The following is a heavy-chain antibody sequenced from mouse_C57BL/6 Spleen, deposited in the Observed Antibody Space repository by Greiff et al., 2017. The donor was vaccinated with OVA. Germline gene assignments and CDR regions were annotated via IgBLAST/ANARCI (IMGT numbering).Heavy chain of an antibody. Sequence: QVQLQQPGAELVRPGSSVKLSCKASGYTFTSYWMHWVKQRPIQGLAWIGDIDPSDSETNYNQKVKDQATLTVDKAYRTAYMQLSSLTSEDSAIYYCARCYYYAAWFAYWGPGTLVTVSA. J-gene: IGHJ3*01. CDR2: IDPSDSET. CDR3: ARCYYYAAWFAY. D-gene: IGHD2-4*01. CDR1: GYTFTSYW. V-gene: IGHV1-52*01.